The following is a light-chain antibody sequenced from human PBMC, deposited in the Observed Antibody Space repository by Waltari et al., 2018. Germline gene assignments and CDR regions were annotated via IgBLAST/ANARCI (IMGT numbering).Light chain of an antibody. J-gene: IGKJ5*01. CDR2: LGT. CDR3: MQTLQSPVT. CDR1: QSLLHTHGFHY. V-gene: IGKV2-28*01. Sequence: DIVMTQSPLSLPVTPGEPASISCRSSQSLLHTHGFHYLEWYLQRPGQSPQLLIYLGTNRASGVPDRFSGSRSGTDFTLKISSVEAEDVGVYYCMQTLQSPVTFGQGTRLEIK.